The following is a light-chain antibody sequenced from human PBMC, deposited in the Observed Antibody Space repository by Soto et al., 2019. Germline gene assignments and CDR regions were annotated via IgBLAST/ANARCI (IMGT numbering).Light chain of an antibody. CDR2: YSS. CDR3: QQYAYWPET. V-gene: IGKV3D-15*01. J-gene: IGKJ1*01. CDR1: QSVRTN. Sequence: EVMMTQFPDTVSVTPGEPVTLSCGASQSVRTNLAWYQQRPGQAPRLLIHYSSTRASDIPARFSGSGSGTNFTLAISSLQSEDFAVYYCQQYAYWPETFGQGTKVEIK.